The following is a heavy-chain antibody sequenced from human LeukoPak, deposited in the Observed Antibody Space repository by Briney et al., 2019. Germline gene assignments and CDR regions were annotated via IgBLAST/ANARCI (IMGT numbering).Heavy chain of an antibody. CDR1: GFTFSNAW. CDR2: IKSKTDGGTT. J-gene: IGHJ6*03. V-gene: IGHV3-15*01. CDR3: TTDGRGWRIDVWSGPYDYYYYMDV. Sequence: PGGSLRLSCAASGFTFSNAWMSWVRQAPGKGLEWVGRIKSKTDGGTTDYAAPVKGRFTISRDDSKNTLYLKMNSLKTEDTAVYYCTTDGRGWRIDVWSGPYDYYYYMDVWGKGTTVTVSS. D-gene: IGHD3-3*01.